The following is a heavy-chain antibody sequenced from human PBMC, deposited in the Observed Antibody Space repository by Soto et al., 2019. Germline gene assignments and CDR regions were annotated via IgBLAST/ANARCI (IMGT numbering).Heavy chain of an antibody. CDR1: GFILNNYA. D-gene: IGHD7-27*01. CDR2: IGGTAGDRDGVP. Sequence: VQLLESGGDLVQPGGSLRLSCVASGFILNNYAMSWVRQAPGKGLEWVSTIGGTAGDRDGVPWSEDSVKGGFTISRDSTAYTLFLHIENLSSEDSALYYCVKRGRNWGAFDFWGQGTTVVVSS. CDR3: VKRGRNWGAFDF. V-gene: IGHV3-23*01. J-gene: IGHJ3*01.